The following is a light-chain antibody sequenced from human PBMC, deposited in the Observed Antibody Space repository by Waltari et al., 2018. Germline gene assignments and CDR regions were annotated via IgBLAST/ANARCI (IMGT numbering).Light chain of an antibody. V-gene: IGKV2-30*01. CDR2: NVS. CDR3: MHSRAWPWS. CDR1: QSLSYPDGNTY. Sequence: IVMTQSPLSLSVTLGQPASIPCRSSQSLSYPDGNTYLNWFQQKAGQSPRRLFYNVSNRDSGVPDRFSGSGSGTDFSLKITRVEAEDVGVYYCMHSRAWPWSFGQGTKVEIK. J-gene: IGKJ1*01.